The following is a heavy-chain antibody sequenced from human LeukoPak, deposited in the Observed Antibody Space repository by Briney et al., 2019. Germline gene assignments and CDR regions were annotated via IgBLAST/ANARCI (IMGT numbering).Heavy chain of an antibody. V-gene: IGHV3-21*01. CDR1: GFTFSSYS. CDR3: AREDDYGPGYFDL. J-gene: IGHJ2*01. CDR2: ISSSSSYK. Sequence: GGSLRLSCAASGFTFSSYSMNWVRQAPGKGLEWVSSISSSSSYKYYADSVKGRFTISRDNAKNSLYLQMNSLRAEDTAVYYCAREDDYGPGYFDLWGRGTLVTVSS. D-gene: IGHD4/OR15-4a*01.